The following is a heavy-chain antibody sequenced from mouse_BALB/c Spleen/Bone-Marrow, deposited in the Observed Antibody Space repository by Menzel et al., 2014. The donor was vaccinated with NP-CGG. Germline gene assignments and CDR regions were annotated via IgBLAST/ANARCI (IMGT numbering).Heavy chain of an antibody. CDR2: ISSGGSYT. J-gene: IGHJ4*01. Sequence: EVMLVESGGGLVKPGGSLKLSCAASGFTFSSYTMFWVRQTPEKRLEWVATISSGGSYTYYPDSVKGRFTISRDNAKNTLYLQMSSLKSEDTAMYYCTRDGKGNYDYAMDYWGQGTSVTVSS. CDR1: GFTFSSYT. V-gene: IGHV5-6-4*01. CDR3: TRDGKGNYDYAMDY. D-gene: IGHD2-1*01.